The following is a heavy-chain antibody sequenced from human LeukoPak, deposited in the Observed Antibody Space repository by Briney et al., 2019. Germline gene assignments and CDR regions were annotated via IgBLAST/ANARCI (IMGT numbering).Heavy chain of an antibody. CDR3: AKRHYYGSGSIEY. Sequence: GGSLRLSCAASGFTFSSYSMNWVRQAPGKGLEWVSVISNSGGNTYYADSMKGRFTVSRDNSKNTLYLQMDSLRAEDTAVYYCAKRHYYGSGSIEYWGQGTLVTVSS. J-gene: IGHJ4*02. D-gene: IGHD3-10*01. V-gene: IGHV3-23*01. CDR1: GFTFSSYS. CDR2: ISNSGGNT.